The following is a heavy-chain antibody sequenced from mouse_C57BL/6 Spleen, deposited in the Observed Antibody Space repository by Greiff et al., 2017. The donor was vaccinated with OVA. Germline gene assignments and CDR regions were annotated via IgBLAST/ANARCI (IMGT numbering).Heavy chain of an antibody. J-gene: IGHJ3*01. CDR1: GYSFTSYY. D-gene: IGHD2-1*01. CDR2: IYPGSGNT. V-gene: IGHV1-66*01. Sequence: VQRVESGPELVKPGASVKISCKASGYSFTSYYIHWVKQRPGQGLEWIGWIYPGSGNTKYNEKFKGKATLTADTSSSTAYMQLSSLTSEDSAVYYCATYGNSAWFAYWGQGTLVTVSA. CDR3: ATYGNSAWFAY.